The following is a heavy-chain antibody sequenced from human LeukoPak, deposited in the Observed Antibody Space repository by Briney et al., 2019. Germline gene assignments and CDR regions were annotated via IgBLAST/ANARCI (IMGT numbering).Heavy chain of an antibody. V-gene: IGHV1-18*01. CDR3: ARDGCSSTSCLRGGNWFDP. CDR2: ISAYNGNT. D-gene: IGHD2-2*01. J-gene: IGHJ5*02. Sequence: ASVKVSCKASGYTFTSYGISWVRQAPGQGLEWMGWISAYNGNTNYAQKFQGRVTMTRDTSISTAYMELSRLRSDDTAVYYCARDGCSSTSCLRGGNWFDPWGQGTLVTVSS. CDR1: GYTFTSYG.